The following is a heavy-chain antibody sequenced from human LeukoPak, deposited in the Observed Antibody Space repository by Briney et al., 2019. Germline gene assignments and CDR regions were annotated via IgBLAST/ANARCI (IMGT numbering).Heavy chain of an antibody. Sequence: PGGSLRLSCAASGFTFHKYSMHWVRQAPGKGLEWVAFIADDGGKQYYADFVKGRFAISRDNSKDTVFLQMDSLTTDDTALYYCARDGRIMEVGEIRLNFDSWGQGTLVTVSS. CDR3: ARDGRIMEVGEIRLNFDS. D-gene: IGHD1-26*01. J-gene: IGHJ4*02. CDR2: IADDGGKQ. V-gene: IGHV3-30*09. CDR1: GFTFHKYS.